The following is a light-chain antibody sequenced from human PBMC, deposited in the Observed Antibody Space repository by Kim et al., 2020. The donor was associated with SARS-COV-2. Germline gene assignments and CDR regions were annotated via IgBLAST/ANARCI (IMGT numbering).Light chain of an antibody. J-gene: IGKJ2*03. Sequence: WSLGERVSLCGRASQNVPSSQLAWYQKTAGQAPRLLIYATSTRATGVPDRFSGSGSGTDFTLTISRLEPEDFAVYYCQQFATPPYSFGQGTKLEI. CDR1: QNVPSSQ. V-gene: IGKV3-20*01. CDR3: QQFATPPYS. CDR2: ATS.